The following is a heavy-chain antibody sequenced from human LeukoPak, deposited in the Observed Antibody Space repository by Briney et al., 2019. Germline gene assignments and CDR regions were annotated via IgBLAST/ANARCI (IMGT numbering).Heavy chain of an antibody. Sequence: GGSLRLSCAASGFTFSTYWMSWVRQAPGKGLEWVANIKQDGSEKYYVDSVKGRFTISRDNSKNTLYLQMNSLRAEDTAVYYCASTFLSDDTAMGIDYWGQGTLVTVSS. J-gene: IGHJ4*02. D-gene: IGHD5-18*01. CDR1: GFTFSTYW. V-gene: IGHV3-7*01. CDR3: ASTFLSDDTAMGIDY. CDR2: IKQDGSEK.